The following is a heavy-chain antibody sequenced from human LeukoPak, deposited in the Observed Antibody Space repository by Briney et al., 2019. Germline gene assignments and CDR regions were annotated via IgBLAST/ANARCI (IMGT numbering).Heavy chain of an antibody. D-gene: IGHD1-26*01. CDR1: GFTFSHYG. Sequence: PGGSLRLSRAASGFTFSHYGVHWVRQAPGKGLEWVAVISYDGSDKYYADSVKGRFTISRDNSKNTVFLEMNSLRAEDTAVYYCARGPIMGARGLGDYWGQGTLVTVSS. CDR3: ARGPIMGARGLGDY. CDR2: ISYDGSDK. V-gene: IGHV3-30*03. J-gene: IGHJ4*02.